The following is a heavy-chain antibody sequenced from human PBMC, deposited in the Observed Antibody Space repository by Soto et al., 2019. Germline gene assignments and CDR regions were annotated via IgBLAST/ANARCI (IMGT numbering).Heavy chain of an antibody. J-gene: IGHJ4*02. CDR2: ISNSGTTI. V-gene: IGHV3-11*01. D-gene: IGHD2-2*02. Sequence: GGSLRLSCAASGFTFSDFYMSWIRQAPGKGLEWVSYISNSGTTIRYADSVKGRFTISRDNAKKSLYLQMNSLRVEDTAVYYCVRVRYRLPDYWGQGTLVTVSS. CDR1: GFTFSDFY. CDR3: VRVRYRLPDY.